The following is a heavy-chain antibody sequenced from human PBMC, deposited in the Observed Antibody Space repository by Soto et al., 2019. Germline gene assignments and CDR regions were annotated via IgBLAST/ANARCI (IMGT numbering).Heavy chain of an antibody. J-gene: IGHJ4*02. CDR2: ISGSGGRT. CDR1: GFTFSSYA. D-gene: IGHD6-19*01. CDR3: AKDTSGYSSGGLYFDY. Sequence: EVQLLESGGGLVQPGGSLRLSCAASGFTFSSYAMSWVLQAPGKGLEWVSAISGSGGRTYYADSVKGRFTISRDNSQNTLYLQMHSLRAEDTAVYYCAKDTSGYSSGGLYFDYWGQGTLVTVSS. V-gene: IGHV3-23*01.